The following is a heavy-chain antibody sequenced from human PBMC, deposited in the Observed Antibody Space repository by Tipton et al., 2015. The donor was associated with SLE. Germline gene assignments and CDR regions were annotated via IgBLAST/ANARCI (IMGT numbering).Heavy chain of an antibody. D-gene: IGHD6-13*01. CDR3: SRVSAGGAFDI. CDR2: INHSGST. Sequence: TLSLTCAVYGGSFSGYYWSWIRQPPGKGLEWIGEINHSGSTYYNPSLKSRVTISVDTSKNQFSLKLSSVTAADTAVYYCSRVSAGGAFDIWGQGTMVTVSS. V-gene: IGHV4-34*09. J-gene: IGHJ3*02. CDR1: GGSFSGYY.